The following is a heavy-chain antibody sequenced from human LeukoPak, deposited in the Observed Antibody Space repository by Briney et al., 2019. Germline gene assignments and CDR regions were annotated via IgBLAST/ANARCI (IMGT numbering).Heavy chain of an antibody. Sequence: ASVKVSCKTSGYMFTTYYPHWVRQAPGQGLEWMGWINPHSGGTNYAQKFQGRVTMTRDTSISTAYMELSRLRSDDTAVYYCARDALYGSGSGGFDYWGQGTLVTVSS. CDR1: GYMFTTYY. D-gene: IGHD3-10*01. CDR2: INPHSGGT. V-gene: IGHV1-2*02. CDR3: ARDALYGSGSGGFDY. J-gene: IGHJ4*02.